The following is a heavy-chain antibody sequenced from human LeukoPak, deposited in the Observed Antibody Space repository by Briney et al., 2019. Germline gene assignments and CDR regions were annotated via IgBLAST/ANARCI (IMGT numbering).Heavy chain of an antibody. CDR2: INPNSGGT. CDR3: ARGGFSGYYATNWFDP. D-gene: IGHD3-3*01. Sequence: GASVKVSCKASGYTFTGYYMHWVRQAPGQGLEWMGWINPNSGGTNYAQKLQGRVTMTTDTSTSTAYMELRSLRSDDTAVYYCARGGFSGYYATNWFDPWGQGTLVTVSS. V-gene: IGHV1-2*02. J-gene: IGHJ5*02. CDR1: GYTFTGYY.